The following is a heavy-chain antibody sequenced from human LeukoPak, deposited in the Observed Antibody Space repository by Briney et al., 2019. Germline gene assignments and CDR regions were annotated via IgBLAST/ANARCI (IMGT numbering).Heavy chain of an antibody. CDR2: IIPIFGTA. CDR3: ARAKDIVVVPAAFDY. CDR1: GGTFSSYA. D-gene: IGHD2-2*01. V-gene: IGHV1-69*13. Sequence: SVKVSCKASGGTFSSYAISWARQAPGQGLEWMGGIIPIFGTANYAQKFQGRVTITADESTSTAYMELSSLRSEDTAVYYCARAKDIVVVPAAFDYWGQGTLVTVSS. J-gene: IGHJ4*02.